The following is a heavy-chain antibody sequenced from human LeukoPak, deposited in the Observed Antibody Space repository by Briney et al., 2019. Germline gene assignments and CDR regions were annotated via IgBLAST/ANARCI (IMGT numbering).Heavy chain of an antibody. Sequence: PGGSLRLSCTASGFTFSYFAMHWVRQAPGKGLEWVSFIQYDGSNEYYADSVKGRFTISRDNSKNTLYLQMNSLRAEDTAVYYCAKSWCTTICYGIYDWGQGTLVTVS. D-gene: IGHD2-2*01. V-gene: IGHV3-30*02. CDR1: GFTFSYFA. CDR2: IQYDGSNE. J-gene: IGHJ4*02. CDR3: AKSWCTTICYGIYD.